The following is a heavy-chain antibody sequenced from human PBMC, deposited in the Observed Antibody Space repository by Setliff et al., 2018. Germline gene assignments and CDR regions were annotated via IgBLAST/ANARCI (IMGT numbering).Heavy chain of an antibody. CDR2: IIPIFGTA. CDR1: GGTFSSYA. D-gene: IGHD3-3*01. CDR3: ARDPPHDFWSGYYGRGGYYYYMDV. Sequence: GASVKVSCKASGGTFSSYAISWVRQAPGQGLEWMGRIIPIFGTANYAQKFQGRVTITADKSTSTAYMELSSLRSEDTAVYYCARDPPHDFWSGYYGRGGYYYYMDVWGEGTTVTVSS. V-gene: IGHV1-69*06. J-gene: IGHJ6*03.